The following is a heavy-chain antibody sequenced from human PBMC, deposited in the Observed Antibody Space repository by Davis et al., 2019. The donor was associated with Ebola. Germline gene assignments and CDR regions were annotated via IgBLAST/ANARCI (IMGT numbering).Heavy chain of an antibody. CDR2: IYYSGST. Sequence: PSETLSLTCTVSGGSVSSGSYSWSWIRQPPGKGLEWIGYIYYSGSTNYNPSLKSRVTISVDTSKNQFSLKLSSVPAANTAVYYCATTKLARNYYYYYGMDVWGQGTTVTVSS. D-gene: IGHD6-6*01. V-gene: IGHV4-61*01. CDR3: ATTKLARNYYYYYGMDV. J-gene: IGHJ6*02. CDR1: GGSVSSGSYS.